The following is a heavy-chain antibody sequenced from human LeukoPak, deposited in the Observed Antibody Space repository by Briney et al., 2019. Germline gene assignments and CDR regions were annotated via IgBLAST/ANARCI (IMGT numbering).Heavy chain of an antibody. CDR3: ARWGLVAPGTYYYYYMDV. J-gene: IGHJ6*03. CDR1: GYTFTNYG. D-gene: IGHD2-2*01. CDR2: INAYNGDT. Sequence: ASVKVSCKASGYTFTNYGVSWVRQAPGQGLEWMGWINAYNGDTHYAQNLQGRLTMTTDTSPSTAFMELRSLRPDDTAVYYCARWGLVAPGTYYYYYMDVWGRGTTVTVSS. V-gene: IGHV1-18*01.